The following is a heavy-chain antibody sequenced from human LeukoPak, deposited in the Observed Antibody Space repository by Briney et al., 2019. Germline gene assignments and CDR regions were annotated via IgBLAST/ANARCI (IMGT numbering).Heavy chain of an antibody. CDR3: ATSWFGEFSWFDP. V-gene: IGHV4-59*01. D-gene: IGHD3-10*01. CDR1: GGSISNYY. CDR2: IYYSGST. Sequence: SETLSLTCTVSGGSISNYYWGWIRQPPGKGLEWIGYIYYSGSTNYNPSLKSRVTISVDTSKNQFSLKLSSVTAADTAVYYCATSWFGEFSWFDPWGQGTLVTVSS. J-gene: IGHJ5*02.